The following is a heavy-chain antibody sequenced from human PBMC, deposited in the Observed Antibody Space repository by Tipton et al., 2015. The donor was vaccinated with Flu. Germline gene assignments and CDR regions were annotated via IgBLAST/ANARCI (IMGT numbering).Heavy chain of an antibody. J-gene: IGHJ4*02. Sequence: QLVQSGGGLIQPGGSLRLSCVASGFSVTSKFMSWVRQAPGKGLEWVSLIYSGGSTYYADSVKGRFTISRDNAKNSLYLQMYSLRADDTGVYYCARVWGYSYYFDYWGQGTLVTVSS. CDR1: GFSVTSKF. CDR3: ARVWGYSYYFDY. D-gene: IGHD3-16*01. CDR2: IYSGGST. V-gene: IGHV3-53*01.